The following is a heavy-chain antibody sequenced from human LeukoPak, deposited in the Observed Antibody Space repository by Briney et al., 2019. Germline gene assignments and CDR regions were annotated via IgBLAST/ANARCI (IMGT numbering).Heavy chain of an antibody. CDR3: AKGAYDYIEMGYFDY. V-gene: IGHV3-23*01. CDR1: GFSISNSA. Sequence: GGSLRLSCAASGFSISNSAMSWVRQAPGKGLEWVSLIVASSGSTFYADSVKGRFTISRDSSKNTLYLQMNSLRAEDMAVYYCAKGAYDYIEMGYFDYWGQGTLVTVSP. J-gene: IGHJ4*02. D-gene: IGHD5-12*01. CDR2: IVASSGST.